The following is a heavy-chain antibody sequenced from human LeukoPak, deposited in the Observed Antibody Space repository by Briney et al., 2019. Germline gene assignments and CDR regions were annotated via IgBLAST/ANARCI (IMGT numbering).Heavy chain of an antibody. V-gene: IGHV3-48*03. CDR3: ARVDSSSWFFDY. CDR1: GFTFSSYE. D-gene: IGHD6-13*01. J-gene: IGHJ4*02. Sequence: GGSLRLSCAASGFTFSSYEMNCVRQAPGKGLEWVSYISSSGSTIYYADSVKGRFTISRDNAKNSLYLQMNSLRAEDTAVYYCARVDSSSWFFDYWGQGTLVTVSS. CDR2: ISSSGSTI.